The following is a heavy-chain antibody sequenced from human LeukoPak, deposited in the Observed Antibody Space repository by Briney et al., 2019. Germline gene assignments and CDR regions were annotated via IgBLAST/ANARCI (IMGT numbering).Heavy chain of an antibody. Sequence: PGGSLRLSCTASGLTVTTYYMSWVRQAPGKGLEWVSVIHSDGSTYYADSVKGRFTISRDNSKNLLYLQMNSLRAEDTAVYYCAKEGRGPLHYGDYWGQGTLVTVSS. CDR2: IHSDGST. CDR3: AKEGRGPLHYGDY. CDR1: GLTVTTYY. V-gene: IGHV3-66*01. D-gene: IGHD4-17*01. J-gene: IGHJ4*02.